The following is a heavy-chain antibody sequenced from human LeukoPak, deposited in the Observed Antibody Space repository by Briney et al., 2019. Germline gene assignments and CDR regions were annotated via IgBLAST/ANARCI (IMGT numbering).Heavy chain of an antibody. V-gene: IGHV3-23*01. CDR3: APRGYPNIDY. CDR1: GFTFSSYA. CDR2: ISGSGGST. Sequence: GGSLRLSCAASGFTFSSYAMSWVRQAPGKGLEWVSAISGSGGSTYYAGSVKGRFTISRDNSKNTLYLQVNSLRAEDTAVYYCAPRGYPNIDYWGQGTLVTVSS. J-gene: IGHJ4*02. D-gene: IGHD3-16*01.